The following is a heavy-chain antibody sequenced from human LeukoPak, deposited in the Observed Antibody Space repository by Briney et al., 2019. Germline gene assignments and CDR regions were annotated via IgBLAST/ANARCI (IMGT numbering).Heavy chain of an antibody. CDR2: IIPILGIA. CDR1: GGTFSSYA. V-gene: IGHV1-69*04. D-gene: IGHD6-6*01. J-gene: IGHJ4*02. CDR3: ARGMEYSSSSVFVY. Sequence: SVKVSCKASGGTFSSYAISWVRQAPGQGLEWMGRIIPILGIANYAQKFQGRVTITADKSTSTVYMELSSLRSEDTAVYYCARGMEYSSSSVFVYWGQGTLVTVSS.